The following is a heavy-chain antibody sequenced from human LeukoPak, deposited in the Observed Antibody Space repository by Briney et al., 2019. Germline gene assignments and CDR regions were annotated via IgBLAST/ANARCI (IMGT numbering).Heavy chain of an antibody. V-gene: IGHV3-30-3*01. CDR3: ARDRGGSCSGGSCYELDF. Sequence: PGGSLRLSCAASGFIFSSYAVHWVRQAPGKGLEWVRVISYDGNKKYYTNSVKGRFTISRDQSMNTLYLQMNSLRAEDTAVYYCARDRGGSCSGGSCYELDFWGQGTLVTVSS. CDR2: ISYDGNKK. CDR1: GFIFSSYA. J-gene: IGHJ4*02. D-gene: IGHD2-15*01.